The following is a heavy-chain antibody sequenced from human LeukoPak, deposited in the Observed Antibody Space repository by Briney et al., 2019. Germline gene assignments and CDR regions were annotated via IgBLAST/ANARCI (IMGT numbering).Heavy chain of an antibody. CDR2: INPNSGGT. CDR1: GYTFTDYY. CDR3: ARTNYFHSSGYYGAFDI. J-gene: IGHJ3*02. Sequence: ASVKVSCKASGYTFTDYYMHWVRQAPGQGLEWMGWINPNSGGTTYAQKFQGRVTITRDTSINTAYMELGRLRSDDAAVYYCARTNYFHSSGYYGAFDIWGQGTMVTVSS. D-gene: IGHD3-22*01. V-gene: IGHV1-2*02.